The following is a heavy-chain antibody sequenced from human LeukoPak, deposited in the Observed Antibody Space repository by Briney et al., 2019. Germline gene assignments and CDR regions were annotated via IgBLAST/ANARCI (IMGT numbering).Heavy chain of an antibody. Sequence: MASETLSPTCAVYGGSFSGYYWSWIRQPPGKGLEWIGYIYYSGSTNYNPSLKSRVTISVDTSKNQFSLKLSSVTAADTAVYYCARGGIAAADLDYWGQGTLVTVSS. J-gene: IGHJ4*02. D-gene: IGHD6-13*01. CDR1: GGSFSGYY. CDR2: IYYSGST. CDR3: ARGGIAAADLDY. V-gene: IGHV4-59*01.